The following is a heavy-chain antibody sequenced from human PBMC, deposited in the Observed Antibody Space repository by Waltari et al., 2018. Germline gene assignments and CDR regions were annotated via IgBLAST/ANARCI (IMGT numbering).Heavy chain of an antibody. J-gene: IGHJ6*02. CDR3: ARGRVVVAAHYYYYGMDV. D-gene: IGHD2-15*01. V-gene: IGHV4-34*01. CDR2: INHSGST. CDR1: GGSFSGYH. Sequence: QVQLQQWGAGLLKPSEPLSLTCAVYGGSFSGYHCSWIRQPPGKGLEWIGEINHSGSTNYNPSLKSRVTISVDTSKNQFSLKLSSVTAADTAVYYCARGRVVVAAHYYYYGMDVWGQGTTVTVSS.